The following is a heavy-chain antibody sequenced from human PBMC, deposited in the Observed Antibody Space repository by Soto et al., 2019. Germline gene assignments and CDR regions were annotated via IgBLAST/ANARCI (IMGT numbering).Heavy chain of an antibody. CDR3: ARDAAYYDFWSGYYTPYGMDV. CDR2: IKQDGSEK. V-gene: IGHV3-7*05. CDR1: GFTFSSYW. Sequence: PGGSLRLSCAASGFTFSSYWMSWVRQAPGKGLEWVANIKQDGSEKYYVDSVKGRFTISRDNAKNSLYLQMNSLRAEDTAVYYWARDAAYYDFWSGYYTPYGMDVWGQGTTVTVS. D-gene: IGHD3-3*01. J-gene: IGHJ6*02.